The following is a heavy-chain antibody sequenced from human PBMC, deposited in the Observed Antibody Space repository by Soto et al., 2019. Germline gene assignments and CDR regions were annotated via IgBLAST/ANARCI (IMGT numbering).Heavy chain of an antibody. V-gene: IGHV3-74*01. CDR2: LQTDGSHP. CDR3: AGRGDPDY. J-gene: IGHJ4*02. Sequence: EVHLVASGGGLVQPGGSLRLSCVASGFTFDYYWMHWVRQPPGEGLMWVSRLQTDGSHPDYAASVKGRFTISRHNATNTLYLQSNSLGVEDTAVYYRAGRGDPDYWGEGTLVTVSS. D-gene: IGHD2-21*02. CDR1: GFTFDYYW.